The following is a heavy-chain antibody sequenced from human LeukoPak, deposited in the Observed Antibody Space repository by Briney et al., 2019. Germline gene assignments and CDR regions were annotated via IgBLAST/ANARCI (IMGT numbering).Heavy chain of an antibody. V-gene: IGHV3-48*01. J-gene: IGHJ3*02. D-gene: IGHD3-3*01. CDR1: GFTFSSYS. CDR2: ISSSSSTI. Sequence: PGGSLRLSCAASGFTFSSYSMNWVRQAPGKGLEWVSYISSSSSTIYYADSVKGRFTISRDNAKNSLYLQMNSLRAEDTAVYYCARDRERYYDFWSGYCDAFDIWGQGTMVTVSS. CDR3: ARDRERYYDFWSGYCDAFDI.